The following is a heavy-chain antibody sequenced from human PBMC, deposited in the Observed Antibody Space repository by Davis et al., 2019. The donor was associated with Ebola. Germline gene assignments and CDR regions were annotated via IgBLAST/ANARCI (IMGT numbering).Heavy chain of an antibody. J-gene: IGHJ5*02. CDR1: GGTFSSYA. CDR2: IIPILGTT. CDR3: ARDTPGFDP. Sequence: AASVKVSCKASGGTFSSYAISWVRQAPGQGLEWMGGIIPILGTTHYARKFQGRVTITADKSTSTAYMELSSLRSEDTAVYYCARDTPGFDPWGQGTLVTVSS. V-gene: IGHV1-69*10.